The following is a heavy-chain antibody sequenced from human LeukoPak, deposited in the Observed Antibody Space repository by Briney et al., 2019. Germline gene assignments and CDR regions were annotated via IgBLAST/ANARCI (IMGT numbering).Heavy chain of an antibody. J-gene: IGHJ6*03. CDR3: ARRPYNYSYYYYMDV. CDR2: ISSSGST. CDR1: GDSISSGDYY. V-gene: IGHV4-61*02. Sequence: SETLSLTCTVSGDSISSGDYYWSWIRQPAGKGLEWIGRISSSGSTNYNPSLKSRVTISVDTSKNQFSLKLSSVTAADTAVYYCARRPYNYSYYYYMDVWGKGTTVTISS.